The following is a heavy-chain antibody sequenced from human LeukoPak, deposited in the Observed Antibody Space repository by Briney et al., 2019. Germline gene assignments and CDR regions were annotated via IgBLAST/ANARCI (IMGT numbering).Heavy chain of an antibody. Sequence: PGGSLRLSCAASGFTFSSYSMNWVRQAPGKGLEWVANIKQDGSEKYYVDSVKGRFTISRDNAKNSLYLQMNSLRAEDTAVYYCVGGDYWGQGTLVTVSS. CDR1: GFTFSSYS. CDR2: IKQDGSEK. V-gene: IGHV3-7*04. CDR3: VGGDY. J-gene: IGHJ4*02.